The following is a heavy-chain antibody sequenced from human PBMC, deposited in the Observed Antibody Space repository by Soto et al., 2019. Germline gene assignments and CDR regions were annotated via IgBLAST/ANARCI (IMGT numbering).Heavy chain of an antibody. CDR1: GYTFSDYG. CDR3: ARWPDWGREVHNRFDL. V-gene: IGHV1-18*04. D-gene: IGHD3-16*01. J-gene: IGHJ5*02. CDR2: ISPNNVKA. Sequence: QAQLVQSGGEVKKPGSSVTVSCKASGYTFSDYGISWLRQAPGQGLEWMGWISPNNVKANYAQSLQGRATMTTDTSTSKAYMELTSPKSDDTAFYNCARWPDWGREVHNRFDLWGQGTLVTVSS.